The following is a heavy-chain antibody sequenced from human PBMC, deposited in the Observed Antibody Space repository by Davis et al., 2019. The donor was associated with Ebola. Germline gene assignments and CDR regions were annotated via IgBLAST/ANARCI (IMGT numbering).Heavy chain of an antibody. J-gene: IGHJ6*02. CDR2: ISGSGGST. CDR1: GFTFSSYA. CDR3: AKGQVIVVVPAAMGDYYDYGMDV. Sequence: GESLKISCAASGFTFSSYAMSWVRQAPGKGLEWVSAISGSGGSTYYADSVKGRFTISRDNSKNTLYLKMNSLRAEDTAVYYCAKGQVIVVVPAAMGDYYDYGMDVWGQGTTVTVSS. V-gene: IGHV3-23*01. D-gene: IGHD2-2*01.